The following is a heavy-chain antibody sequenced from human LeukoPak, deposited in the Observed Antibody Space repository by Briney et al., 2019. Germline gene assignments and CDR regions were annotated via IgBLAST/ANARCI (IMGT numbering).Heavy chain of an antibody. CDR3: ASLYCSSTSCPFDY. Sequence: SETLSLTCTVSGGSISSSSYYWGWIRQPPGKGLEWIGSIYYSGSTYYNPSLKSRVTISVDTSKNQFSLKLSSVTAADTAVYYCASLYCSSTSCPFDYSGQGTLVTVSS. J-gene: IGHJ4*02. D-gene: IGHD2-2*01. CDR2: IYYSGST. CDR1: GGSISSSSYY. V-gene: IGHV4-39*01.